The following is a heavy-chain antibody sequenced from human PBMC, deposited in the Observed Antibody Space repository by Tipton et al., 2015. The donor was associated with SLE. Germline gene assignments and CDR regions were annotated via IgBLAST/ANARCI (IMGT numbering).Heavy chain of an antibody. D-gene: IGHD6-13*01. CDR1: GGSISSSSYY. V-gene: IGHV4-39*07. CDR2: IYYSGST. CDR3: ARLFIAAAGTFDY. Sequence: GLVKPSETLSLTCTVSGGSISSSSYYWGWIRQPPGKGLEWIGSIYYSGSTYYNPSLKSRVTISVDTSKNQFSLKLSSVTAADTAVYYCARLFIAAAGTFDYWGQGTLVTVSS. J-gene: IGHJ4*02.